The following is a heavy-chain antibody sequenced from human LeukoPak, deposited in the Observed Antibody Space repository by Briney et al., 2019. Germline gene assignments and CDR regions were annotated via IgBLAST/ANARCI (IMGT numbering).Heavy chain of an antibody. CDR2: IYHSGTT. V-gene: IGHV4-4*02. CDR1: GDSISGSNW. CDR3: AKIQTANFGIVIYYMDV. D-gene: IGHD3-3*01. J-gene: IGHJ6*03. Sequence: SETLSLTCGVSGDSISGSNWWSWVRQSPGKGLEWIGEIYHSGTTHCNPSLKRRATMSVDTAKNQFSLKLSSVTAADTAVYYCAKIQTANFGIVIYYMDVWGKGTTVTISS.